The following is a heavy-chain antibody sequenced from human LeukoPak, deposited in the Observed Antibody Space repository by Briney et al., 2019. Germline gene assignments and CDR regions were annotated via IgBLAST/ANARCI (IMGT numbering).Heavy chain of an antibody. CDR1: GGSISSYY. CDR2: IYYSGST. CDR3: ARDRSSGWYGKYYFDY. V-gene: IGHV4-59*01. D-gene: IGHD6-19*01. J-gene: IGHJ4*02. Sequence: KPSETLSLTCTVSGGSISSYYWGWIRQPPGKGLEWIWYIYYSGSTNYNPSLKSRVTISVDTSKNQFSLKLSSVTAADTAVYYCARDRSSGWYGKYYFDYWGQGTLVTVSS.